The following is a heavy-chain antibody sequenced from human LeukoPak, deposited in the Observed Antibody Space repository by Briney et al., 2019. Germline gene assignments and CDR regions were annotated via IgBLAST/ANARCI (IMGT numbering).Heavy chain of an antibody. Sequence: ASVKVSCKASGGTFSSYAISWVRQAPGQGLEWMGRIIPIFGTANYAQKFQGRVTITTDESTSTAYMELSSLRSEDTAVYYCARGELVAGLDYWGQGTLVTVSS. CDR2: IIPIFGTA. J-gene: IGHJ4*02. D-gene: IGHD6-6*01. CDR3: ARGELVAGLDY. V-gene: IGHV1-69*05. CDR1: GGTFSSYA.